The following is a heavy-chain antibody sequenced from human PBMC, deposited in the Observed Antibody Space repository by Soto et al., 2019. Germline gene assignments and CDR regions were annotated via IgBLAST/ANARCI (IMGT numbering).Heavy chain of an antibody. J-gene: IGHJ6*02. Sequence: WETLSLTCAVYGGAFSGYYWSWIRQPPGKGLEWIGEIDHSGGTNYNPSLKSRVTISVDTSKNQFSLKLSSVTAADTAVFYCARRRSYYDRSGYYRRHYYYYGMDVWGQGTTVTVSS. V-gene: IGHV4-34*01. D-gene: IGHD3-22*01. CDR2: IDHSGGT. CDR3: ARRRSYYDRSGYYRRHYYYYGMDV. CDR1: GGAFSGYY.